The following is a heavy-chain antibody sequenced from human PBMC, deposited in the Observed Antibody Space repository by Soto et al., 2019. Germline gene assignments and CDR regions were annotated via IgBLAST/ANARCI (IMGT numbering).Heavy chain of an antibody. V-gene: IGHV1-69*13. CDR2: IIPIFGTA. D-gene: IGHD5-18*01. CDR1: GGTFSSYA. J-gene: IGHJ4*02. Sequence: SVKVSCKASGGTFSSYAISWVRQAPGQGLEWMGGIIPIFGTANYAQKFQGRVTITADESTSTAYMELSSLRSEDTAVYYCASRTKRGYSYGHLDYWGQGTLVTVSS. CDR3: ASRTKRGYSYGHLDY.